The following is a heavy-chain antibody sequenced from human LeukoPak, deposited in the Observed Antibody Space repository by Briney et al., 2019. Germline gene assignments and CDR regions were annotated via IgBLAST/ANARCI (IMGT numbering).Heavy chain of an antibody. J-gene: IGHJ3*02. D-gene: IGHD1-26*01. CDR3: ATDAQAGGSYPGIDAFDI. CDR1: GYTLTELS. V-gene: IGHV1-24*01. Sequence: ASVKVSCKVSGYTLTELSMHWVRQAPGKGLEWMGGFDPEDGETIYAQKFQGRVTMTEDTSTDTAYMELSSLRSEDTAVYYCATDAQAGGSYPGIDAFDIWGQGTMVTVSS. CDR2: FDPEDGET.